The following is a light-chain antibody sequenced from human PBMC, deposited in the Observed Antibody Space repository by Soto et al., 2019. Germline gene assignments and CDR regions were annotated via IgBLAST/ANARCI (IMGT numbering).Light chain of an antibody. CDR1: QDISNY. CDR2: DAS. CDR3: QQYDNLPVIKIFT. J-gene: IGKJ3*01. V-gene: IGKV1-33*01. Sequence: DIQMTQSPSSLSASVGDRVTITCQASQDISNYLNWYQQKPGKAPKLLIYDASNLETGVPSRFSGSGSGTDFTFTISSLQPEDIATYYCQQYDNLPVIKIFTFGPGTKVDIK.